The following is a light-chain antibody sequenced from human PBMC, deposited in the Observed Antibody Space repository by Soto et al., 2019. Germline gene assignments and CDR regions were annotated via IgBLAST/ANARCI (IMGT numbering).Light chain of an antibody. V-gene: IGKV3-20*01. CDR3: QQYGSSPLWT. J-gene: IGKJ1*01. Sequence: VVLTQSTTTLSLYSGERANLSCRASQSVSTYLAWYQQRPGQAPRLLIYGASSRATGIPDRFSGSGSGTDFTLTISRLEPEDFAVYYCQQYGSSPLWTFGQGTKVDI. CDR2: GAS. CDR1: QSVSTY.